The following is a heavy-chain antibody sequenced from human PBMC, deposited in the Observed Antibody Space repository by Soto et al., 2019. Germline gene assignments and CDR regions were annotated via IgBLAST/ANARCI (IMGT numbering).Heavy chain of an antibody. V-gene: IGHV1-69*02. CDR3: TIGSWSGEVFEI. CDR2: IIPMLGIR. CDR1: EGTFSTYS. D-gene: IGHD2-21*01. Sequence: QVQLVQSGAEVKKPGSSVKVSCKDSEGTFSTYSMFWVRQAPGQGLEWMGRIIPMLGIRNYAQRFQDRVTLTAYKSTATAHMELSSLRSEDTALYYCTIGSWSGEVFEIWGQGTMVTVSS. J-gene: IGHJ3*02.